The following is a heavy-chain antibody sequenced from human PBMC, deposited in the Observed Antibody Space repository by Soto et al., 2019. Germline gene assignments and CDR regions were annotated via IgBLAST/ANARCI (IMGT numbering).Heavy chain of an antibody. CDR1: GFTFSTYA. Sequence: EVQLLESGGVLVQPGGSLRLSCAASGFTFSTYAMTWVRQAPGKGLEWVSSISGSGGRTYYADSVKGRFTISRDNSKNTLYLQTNSLRAEDTAVYYCAKAGDYHGSESYFPFDYWGQGTLVPVSS. V-gene: IGHV3-23*01. CDR2: ISGSGGRT. D-gene: IGHD3-10*01. J-gene: IGHJ4*02. CDR3: AKAGDYHGSESYFPFDY.